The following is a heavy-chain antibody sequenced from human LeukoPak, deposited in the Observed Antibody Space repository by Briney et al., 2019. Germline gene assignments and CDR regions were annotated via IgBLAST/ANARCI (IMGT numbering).Heavy chain of an antibody. V-gene: IGHV3-74*01. J-gene: IGHJ4*02. CDR2: INSDGRVT. CDR3: ASICSGTDCLIPD. D-gene: IGHD2-15*01. Sequence: GGSLRLSCAASGFTVSRHWMHWVRQAPGKGLVWISRINSDGRVTDYADFVKGRFTISRDNAKSTVYLQINSLRDEDTAVYYCASICSGTDCLIPDWGQGTLVTVSS. CDR1: GFTVSRHW.